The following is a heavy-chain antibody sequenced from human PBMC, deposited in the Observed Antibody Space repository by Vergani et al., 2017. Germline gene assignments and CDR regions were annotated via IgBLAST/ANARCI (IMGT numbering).Heavy chain of an antibody. CDR3: AKDHTRQDYYDSSCYYDY. CDR2: IKNTGDST. Sequence: EVQLLQSEGAVVQPGGSLRLSCVASGFTFSSYAMSLVRQGHGQGLEWVSSIKNTGDSTHYADSVKGRFTISRDNSKNTLYLQMNSLRAEYTAVYYCAKDHTRQDYYDSSCYYDYWGQGTLVTVSS. D-gene: IGHD3-22*01. CDR1: GFTFSSYA. J-gene: IGHJ4*02. V-gene: IGHV3-23*01.